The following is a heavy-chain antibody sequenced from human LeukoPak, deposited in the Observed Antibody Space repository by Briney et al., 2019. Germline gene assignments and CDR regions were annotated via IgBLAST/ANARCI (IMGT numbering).Heavy chain of an antibody. CDR1: GGSISSYY. D-gene: IGHD5-18*01. V-gene: IGHV4-59*08. CDR2: IYYSGST. CDR3: ARHLDSYGYVYFDY. J-gene: IGHJ4*02. Sequence: TSETLSLTCTVSGGSISSYYWGWIRQPPGKGLEWIGYIYYSGSTNYNPSLKGRVTISVDTSKNQFSLKLSSVTAADTAVYYCARHLDSYGYVYFDYWGQGTLVTVSS.